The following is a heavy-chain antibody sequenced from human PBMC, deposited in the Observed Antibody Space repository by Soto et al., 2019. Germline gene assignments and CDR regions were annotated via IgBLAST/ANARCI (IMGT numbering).Heavy chain of an antibody. CDR3: VAQVTSGAFDF. CDR1: GYSFTNNW. V-gene: IGHV5-51*01. J-gene: IGHJ3*01. CDR2: IYPVDSDP. Sequence: GESLKISCKGSGYSFTNNWIGWVRQMPGKGLEWIASIYPVDSDPRYRPSIQGQVTISADTSISTAYLQWSGLKASDTAMYYCVAQVTSGAFDFWGQGTMVTVSS. D-gene: IGHD2-21*02.